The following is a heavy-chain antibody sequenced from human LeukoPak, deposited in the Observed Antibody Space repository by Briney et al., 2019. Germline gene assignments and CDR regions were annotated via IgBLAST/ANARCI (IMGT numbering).Heavy chain of an antibody. D-gene: IGHD3-22*01. V-gene: IGHV4-38-2*02. J-gene: IGHJ4*02. CDR2: ISHSGST. CDR1: GYSISSGYF. CDR3: ARDGYYYDGSFQY. Sequence: PSETLSLTCAVSGYSISSGYFWAWIRQPPGKGLEWIGSISHSGSTYSKSSLKSRVIISVDTSNNQFSLKLTSVTAADTATYYCARDGYYYDGSFQYWGQGIQVAVSS.